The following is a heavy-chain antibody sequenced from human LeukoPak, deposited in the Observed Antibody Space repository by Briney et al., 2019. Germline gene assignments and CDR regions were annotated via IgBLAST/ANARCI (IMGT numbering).Heavy chain of an antibody. Sequence: GGSLRLSCAASGFTFSSYGMHWVRQAPGKGLEWVAVIWYDGGNKYYADSVKGRFTISRDNSKNTLYLQMYSLRAEDTAVYYCARDAGYSYGDYWGQGTLVAVSS. J-gene: IGHJ4*02. V-gene: IGHV3-33*01. CDR2: IWYDGGNK. D-gene: IGHD5-18*01. CDR3: ARDAGYSYGDY. CDR1: GFTFSSYG.